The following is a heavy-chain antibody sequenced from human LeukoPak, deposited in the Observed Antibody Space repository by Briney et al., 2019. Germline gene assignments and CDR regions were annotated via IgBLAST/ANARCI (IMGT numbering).Heavy chain of an antibody. CDR1: GGTFSSYA. CDR2: IIPIFGTA. CDR3: AREQLERPHAFDI. J-gene: IGHJ3*02. Sequence: SVKVSCKASGGTFSSYAISWVRQAPGQGLEWMGGIIPIFGTANYAQKFQGRVTITADESTSTAYMELSSLRSEDTAVYYCAREQLERPHAFDIWGQGTMVTVSS. D-gene: IGHD1-1*01. V-gene: IGHV1-69*01.